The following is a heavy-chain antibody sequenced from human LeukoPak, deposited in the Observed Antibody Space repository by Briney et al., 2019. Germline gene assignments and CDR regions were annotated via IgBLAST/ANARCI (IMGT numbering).Heavy chain of an antibody. D-gene: IGHD3-9*01. J-gene: IGHJ4*02. Sequence: SQTLSVTCAISGDSVSSNNGAWNWIRQSPSRGLKWLGRTYYRSRWYNDYAGSFISRITISPDTSKNQFSLQLDSVTPEDTAVYYCARDVGATGWHTFDYWGQGTLVTVSS. V-gene: IGHV6-1*01. CDR2: TYYRSRWYN. CDR3: ARDVGATGWHTFDY. CDR1: GDSVSSNNGA.